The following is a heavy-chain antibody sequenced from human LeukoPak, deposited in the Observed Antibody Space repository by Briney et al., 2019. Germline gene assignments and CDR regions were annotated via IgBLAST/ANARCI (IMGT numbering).Heavy chain of an antibody. CDR3: ARIQSNSGWSFDY. V-gene: IGHV3-7*01. CDR2: IKQDGNEK. J-gene: IGHJ4*02. Sequence: GGSLRLSCAASGFTFSNYAMSWVRQTPGKGLEWVANIKQDGNEKYYVDSVKGRFTISRDNAKNSLYLQMNSLRAEDTAVYYCARIQSNSGWSFDYWGQGTLVTVSS. CDR1: GFTFSNYA. D-gene: IGHD6-19*01.